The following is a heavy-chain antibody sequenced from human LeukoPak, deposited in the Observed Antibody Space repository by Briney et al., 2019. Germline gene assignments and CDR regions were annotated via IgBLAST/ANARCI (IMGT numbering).Heavy chain of an antibody. J-gene: IGHJ5*02. CDR1: GYNFTSYW. D-gene: IGHD4/OR15-4a*01. Sequence: GGSLQISCKGSGYNFTSYWIGWVRQMPGKCLEGMGIIYPGDSDTRYSPSFQGQVTISADKSISTAYLQWSSLKASDTAMYYCARHIFSNPSNDWFDPWGQGTLVTVSS. CDR2: IYPGDSDT. CDR3: ARHIFSNPSNDWFDP. V-gene: IGHV5-51*01.